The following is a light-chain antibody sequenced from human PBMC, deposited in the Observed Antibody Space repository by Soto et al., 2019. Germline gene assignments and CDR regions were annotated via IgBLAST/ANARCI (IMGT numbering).Light chain of an antibody. CDR2: KVS. CDR1: SSDIGSYHL. Sequence: QSALTQPASVSGSPGQSITISCTGTSSDIGSYHLVSWYQHQSGKAPKLIIYKVSQWPSGVSDRFSASKSGNTASLTISGLPAEDDADYYSCSYAGRTWSNVFGTGTKLTVL. V-gene: IGLV2-23*02. CDR3: CSYAGRTWSNV. J-gene: IGLJ1*01.